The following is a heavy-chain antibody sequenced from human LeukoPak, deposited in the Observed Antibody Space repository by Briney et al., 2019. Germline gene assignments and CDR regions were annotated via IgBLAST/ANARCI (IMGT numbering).Heavy chain of an antibody. D-gene: IGHD3-9*01. CDR3: ARAPYDILTGYSLNWFDP. CDR2: INGDNGNT. CDR1: GYTFTSYD. V-gene: IGHV1-3*01. Sequence: ASVKVSCKASGYTFTSYDINWVRQATGQGLEWMGWINGDNGNTKYSQKFQGRVTITRDTSAYTGYMELRGLSSADTAVYFCARAPYDILTGYSLNWFDPWGQGTLVTVSS. J-gene: IGHJ5*02.